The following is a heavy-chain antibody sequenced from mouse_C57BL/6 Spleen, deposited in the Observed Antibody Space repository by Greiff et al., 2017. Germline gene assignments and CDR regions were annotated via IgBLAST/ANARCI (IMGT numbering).Heavy chain of an antibody. CDR1: GFTFSSYA. Sequence: EVTLVESGGGLVKPGGSLKLSCAASGFTFSSYAMSWVRQTPEKRLEWVATISDGGSYTYYPDNVKGRFTISRDNAKNNLYLQMSHLKSEDTAMYYCAREGGSSPYYYAMDYWGQGTSVTVSS. D-gene: IGHD1-1*01. CDR3: AREGGSSPYYYAMDY. V-gene: IGHV5-4*01. J-gene: IGHJ4*01. CDR2: ISDGGSYT.